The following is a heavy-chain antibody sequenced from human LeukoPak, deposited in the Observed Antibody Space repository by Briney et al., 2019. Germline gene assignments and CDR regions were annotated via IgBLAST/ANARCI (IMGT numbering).Heavy chain of an antibody. CDR2: ISSSSSYI. J-gene: IGHJ3*02. CDR1: GFTFSSYS. Sequence: GGSLRLSCAASGFTFSSYSMNWVRQAPGKGLEWVSSISSSSSYIYYADSVKGRFTISRDDAKNSLYLQMNSLRAEDTAVYYCARDRIVATISWGAFDIWGQGTMVTVSS. D-gene: IGHD5-12*01. CDR3: ARDRIVATISWGAFDI. V-gene: IGHV3-21*01.